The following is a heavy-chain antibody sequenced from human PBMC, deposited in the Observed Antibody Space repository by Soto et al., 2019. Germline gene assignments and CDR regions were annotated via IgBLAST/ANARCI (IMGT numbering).Heavy chain of an antibody. V-gene: IGHV4-4*02. CDR2: IYHGGST. CDR1: GGSISSSNL. D-gene: IGHD6-13*01. Sequence: SETLSLTCAVSGGSISSSNLWTWVRQPPGKGLEWIGEIYHGGSTNYNPSLKSRVTISVDKSKNQFSLRLSSVTAADTAVYYCARSPRSIAAGGIDYWGQGILVTDSS. J-gene: IGHJ4*02. CDR3: ARSPRSIAAGGIDY.